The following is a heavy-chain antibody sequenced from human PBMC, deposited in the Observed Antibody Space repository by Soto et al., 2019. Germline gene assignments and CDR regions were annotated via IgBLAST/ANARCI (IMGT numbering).Heavy chain of an antibody. D-gene: IGHD3-3*01. V-gene: IGHV1-69*13. CDR1: GGTFSSYA. Sequence: GASVKVSCKASGGTFSSYAISWVRQAPGQGLEWMGGIIPIFGTANYAQKFQGRVTIIADESTSTAYMELSSLRSEDTAVYYCARDRNDFWSGYYRAYGMDVWGQGTTVTVSS. CDR3: ARDRNDFWSGYYRAYGMDV. J-gene: IGHJ6*02. CDR2: IIPIFGTA.